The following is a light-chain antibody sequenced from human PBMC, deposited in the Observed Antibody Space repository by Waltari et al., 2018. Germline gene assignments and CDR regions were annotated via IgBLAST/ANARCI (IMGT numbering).Light chain of an antibody. CDR3: CSYAGKYTSV. CDR2: DVT. J-gene: IGLJ2*01. Sequence: QSALTQPPSASGSPGQSVTPPCPGTSSDLGRYNYVPWYQQHPGKVPKLIIFDVTKRPSGVPDRFSGSKAGNTASLTISGLQAGDEAVYFCCSYAGKYTSVFGAGTEVTVL. V-gene: IGLV2-11*01. CDR1: SSDLGRYNY.